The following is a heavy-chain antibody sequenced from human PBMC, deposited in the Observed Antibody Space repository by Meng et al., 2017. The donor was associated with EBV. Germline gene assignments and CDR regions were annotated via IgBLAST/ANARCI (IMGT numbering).Heavy chain of an antibody. J-gene: IGHJ4*02. CDR1: GGTFSSYA. D-gene: IGHD6-13*01. Sequence: AQLVQSGAEGKTPVPWVKCSGKASGGTFSSYAISWGRQAPGQGLEWMGGIIPIFGTANYAQKFQGRVTITADKSTSTAYMELSSLRSEDTAVYYCARAEIAAAGRLDYWGQGTLVTVSS. CDR3: ARAEIAAAGRLDY. V-gene: IGHV1-69*06. CDR2: IIPIFGTA.